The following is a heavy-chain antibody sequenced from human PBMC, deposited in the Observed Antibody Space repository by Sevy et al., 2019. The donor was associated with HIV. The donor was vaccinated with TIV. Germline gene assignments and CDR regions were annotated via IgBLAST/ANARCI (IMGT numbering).Heavy chain of an antibody. CDR3: ASGYYYDSSGYLYYYYYGMDV. V-gene: IGHV1-2*02. CDR2: INPNSGGT. D-gene: IGHD3-22*01. Sequence: ASVKVSRKASGYTFTGYYMHWVRQAPGQGLEWMGWINPNSGGTNYAQKFQGRVTMTRDTSISTAYMELSRLRSDDTAVYYCASGYYYDSSGYLYYYYYGMDVWGQGTTVTVSS. J-gene: IGHJ6*02. CDR1: GYTFTGYY.